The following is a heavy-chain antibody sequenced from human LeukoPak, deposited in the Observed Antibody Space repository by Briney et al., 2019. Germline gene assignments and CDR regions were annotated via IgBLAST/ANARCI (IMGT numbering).Heavy chain of an antibody. V-gene: IGHV4-30-2*01. CDR1: GGSISSGGYY. Sequence: SQTLSLTCTVSGGSISSGGYYWSWIRQPPGKGLEWIGYIYHSGSTYYNPSLKSRVTIPVDRSKNQFPLKLSSVTAADTAVYYCGLNYYGSGSYQEYWGQGTLVTVSS. CDR2: IYHSGST. J-gene: IGHJ4*02. CDR3: GLNYYGSGSYQEY. D-gene: IGHD3-10*01.